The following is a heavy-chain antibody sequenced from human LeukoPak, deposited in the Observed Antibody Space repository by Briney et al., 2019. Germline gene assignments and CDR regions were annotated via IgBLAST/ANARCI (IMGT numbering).Heavy chain of an antibody. D-gene: IGHD1-26*01. CDR3: ALSGSYAPFDY. CDR1: GYTFTSYG. CDR2: ISAYNGNS. V-gene: IGHV1-18*01. Sequence: ASVKVSCKASGYTFTSYGISWVRQAAGQQLEWMGWISAYNGNSNYAQKLQARVTMTTDSSTSTAYMELRSLRSDDTAVYYCALSGSYAPFDYWGQGTLVTVSS. J-gene: IGHJ4*02.